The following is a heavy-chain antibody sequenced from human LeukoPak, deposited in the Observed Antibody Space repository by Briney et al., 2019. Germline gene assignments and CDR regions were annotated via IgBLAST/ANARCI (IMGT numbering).Heavy chain of an antibody. Sequence: GGSLRLSCAASGFTFSSYGVHWVRQAPGKGLEWVAVISYDGSNKYYADSVKGRFTIPRDNSKNTLYLQMNSLRAEDTAVYYCAKETLLREYYFDYWGQGTLVTVSS. J-gene: IGHJ4*02. CDR1: GFTFSSYG. CDR3: AKETLLREYYFDY. D-gene: IGHD2-21*01. CDR2: ISYDGSNK. V-gene: IGHV3-30*18.